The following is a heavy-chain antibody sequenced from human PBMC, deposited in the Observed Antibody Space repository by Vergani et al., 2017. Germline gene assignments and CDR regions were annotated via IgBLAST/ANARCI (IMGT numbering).Heavy chain of an antibody. CDR1: GYSFTSYW. CDR2: IDPSDSYT. J-gene: IGHJ6*02. Sequence: EVQLVQSGAEVKKPGESLRISCKGSGYSFTSYWISWVRQMPGKGLEWMGRIDPSDSYTNYSPSFQGHVTISAEKSSSTAYLQWRSLKASDTAMYYCARQVAVVGKWWGPYYYYGMDVWGQGTTVTVSS. V-gene: IGHV5-10-1*01. CDR3: ARQVAVVGKWWGPYYYYGMDV. D-gene: IGHD6-19*01.